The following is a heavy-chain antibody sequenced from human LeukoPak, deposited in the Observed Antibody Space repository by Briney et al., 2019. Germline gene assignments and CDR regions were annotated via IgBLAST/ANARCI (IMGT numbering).Heavy chain of an antibody. J-gene: IGHJ1*01. CDR3: ARDRLWGSAEYFQH. CDR2: ISSSSSTI. Sequence: PGGSLRLSCAASGFTFSSYSMNWVRQAPGKGLEWVSYISSSSSTIYYADSVKGRFTISRDNAKDSLYLQMDSLRDEDTAVYYCARDRLWGSAEYFQHWGQGTLVTVSS. D-gene: IGHD3-16*01. V-gene: IGHV3-48*02. CDR1: GFTFSSYS.